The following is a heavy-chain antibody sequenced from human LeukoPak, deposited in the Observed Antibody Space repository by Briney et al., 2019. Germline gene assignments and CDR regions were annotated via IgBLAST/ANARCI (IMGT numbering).Heavy chain of an antibody. Sequence: ASVKVSCKASGYTFTSYDINWVRQATGQGLEWMGWMNPNSGNTGYAQKFQGRVTMTRDTSISTAYMELSSLRSEDTAVYFCARAASDYHYYYGMDVWGQGTTVTVSS. CDR1: GYTFTSYD. CDR3: ARAASDYHYYYGMDV. V-gene: IGHV1-8*01. J-gene: IGHJ6*02. CDR2: MNPNSGNT.